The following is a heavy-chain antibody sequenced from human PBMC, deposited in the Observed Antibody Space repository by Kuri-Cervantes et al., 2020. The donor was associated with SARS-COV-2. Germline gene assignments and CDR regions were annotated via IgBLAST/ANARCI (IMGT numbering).Heavy chain of an antibody. CDR2: INHSGST. V-gene: IGHV4-34*01. CDR1: GFTFSDYY. CDR3: ARLPWGSSWYYGMDV. J-gene: IGHJ6*02. D-gene: IGHD6-6*01. Sequence: ESLKISCAASGFTFSDYYMSWIRQAPGKGLEWIGEINHSGSTYYNPSLKSRVTISVDTSKNQFSLKLSSVTAADTAVYYCARLPWGSSWYYGMDVWGQGTTVTVSS.